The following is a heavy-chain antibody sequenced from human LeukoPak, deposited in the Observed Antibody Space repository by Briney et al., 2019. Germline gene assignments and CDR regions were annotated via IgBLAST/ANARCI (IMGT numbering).Heavy chain of an antibody. J-gene: IGHJ4*02. CDR1: GFTVSGNY. CDR3: ARDPGYGLGVDYGDY. D-gene: IGHD3-10*01. V-gene: IGHV3-66*01. CDR2: IHRGGNT. Sequence: PGGSLRLSCAASGFTVSGNYMSWVRRAPGKGLEWLSVIHRGGNTYYADSVKGRFTISRDSSKNTVFLQMDSLRAEDTAVYYCARDPGYGLGVDYGDYWGQGTLVTVSS.